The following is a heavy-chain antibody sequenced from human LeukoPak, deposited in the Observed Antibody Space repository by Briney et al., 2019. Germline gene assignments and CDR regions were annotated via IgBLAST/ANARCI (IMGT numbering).Heavy chain of an antibody. CDR3: ATVGPNYYDSSGYYYY. Sequence: ASVKVSCKASGGTFISYAISWVRQAPGQGLEWMGGIIPIFGTANYAQKFQGRVTMTEDTSTDTAYMELSSLRSEDTAVYYCATVGPNYYDSSGYYYYWGQGTLVTVSS. D-gene: IGHD3-22*01. V-gene: IGHV1-69*06. J-gene: IGHJ4*02. CDR2: IIPIFGTA. CDR1: GGTFISYA.